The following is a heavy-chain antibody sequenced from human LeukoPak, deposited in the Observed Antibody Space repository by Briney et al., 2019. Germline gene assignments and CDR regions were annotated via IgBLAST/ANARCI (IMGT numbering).Heavy chain of an antibody. CDR2: IYYSGST. CDR3: AREESQGGYDPVYFDL. D-gene: IGHD5-12*01. J-gene: IGHJ2*01. V-gene: IGHV4-59*01. Sequence: PSEILSLTCTVSGGSISSYYWSWIRQPPGKGLEWIGYIYYSGSTNYNPSLKSRVTISVDTSKNQFSLKLSSVTAADTAVYYCAREESQGGYDPVYFDLWGRGTLVTVSS. CDR1: GGSISSYY.